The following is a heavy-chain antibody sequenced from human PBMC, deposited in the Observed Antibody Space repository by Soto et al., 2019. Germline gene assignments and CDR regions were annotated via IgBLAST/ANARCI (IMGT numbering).Heavy chain of an antibody. V-gene: IGHV4-31*03. CDR3: ARVTEGGNDAFDI. Sequence: PSETLSLTCTVSGGSISSGGYYWSWIRQHPGKGLEWIGYTYYSGSTYYNPSLKSRVTISVDTSKNQFSLKLSSVTAADTAVYYCARVTEGGNDAFDIWGQGTMVTVSS. CDR1: GGSISSGGYY. J-gene: IGHJ3*02. D-gene: IGHD3-16*01. CDR2: TYYSGST.